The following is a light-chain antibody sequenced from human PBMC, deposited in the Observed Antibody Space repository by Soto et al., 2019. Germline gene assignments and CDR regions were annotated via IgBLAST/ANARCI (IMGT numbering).Light chain of an antibody. J-gene: IGLJ1*01. CDR3: SSHGGKNV. Sequence: QSVLTQPPSASGSPGQSVTISCTGTSSDVGGYNYVSWYQQHPGKAPKLMIYEVSKRPSGVPDRFSGSKSGNTASLTVSGLQAEDDDDYYCSSHGGKNVFGTGTKVTVL. CDR1: SSDVGGYNY. V-gene: IGLV2-8*01. CDR2: EVS.